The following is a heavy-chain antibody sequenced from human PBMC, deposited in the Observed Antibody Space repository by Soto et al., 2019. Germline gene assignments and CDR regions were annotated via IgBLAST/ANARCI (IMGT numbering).Heavy chain of an antibody. CDR1: GGSISSSNW. V-gene: IGHV4-4*02. CDR2: IYHSGST. CDR3: AREGYSSGNNWFDP. Sequence: SETLSLTCAVSGGSISSSNWWSWVRQPPGKGLEWIGEIYHSGSTNYNPSLKSRVTISVDKSKNQFSLKLSSVTAADTAVYYCAREGYSSGNNWFDPWGQGTLVTVSS. D-gene: IGHD5-18*01. J-gene: IGHJ5*02.